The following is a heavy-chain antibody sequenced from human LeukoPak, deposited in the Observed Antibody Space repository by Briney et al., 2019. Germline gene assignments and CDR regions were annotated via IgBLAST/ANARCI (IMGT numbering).Heavy chain of an antibody. D-gene: IGHD3-3*01. CDR2: IYHSGST. CDR1: GGSISSSNW. CDR3: ATGRPDVLRFLEWLPGTFDI. V-gene: IGHV4-4*02. Sequence: PSGTLSLTCAVSGGSISSSNWWSWIRQPPGKGLEWIGYIYHSGSTYYNPSLKSRVTISVDRSKNQFSLKLSSVTAEDTAVYYCATGRPDVLRFLEWLPGTFDIWGQGTMVTVSS. J-gene: IGHJ3*02.